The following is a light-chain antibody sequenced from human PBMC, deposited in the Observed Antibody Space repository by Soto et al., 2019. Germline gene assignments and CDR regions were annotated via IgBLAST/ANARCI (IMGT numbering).Light chain of an antibody. CDR2: GAS. CDR1: QRVSNN. Sequence: EIVMTQSPATLSVSPGERATLSCRASQRVSNNLAWYQQKPGQAPRLLIYGASTRATGIPARFSGSGSGTEFTLTISRLQSEDFAVYYCQKYNNWPPITFGQGTRLEIK. J-gene: IGKJ5*01. CDR3: QKYNNWPPIT. V-gene: IGKV3-15*01.